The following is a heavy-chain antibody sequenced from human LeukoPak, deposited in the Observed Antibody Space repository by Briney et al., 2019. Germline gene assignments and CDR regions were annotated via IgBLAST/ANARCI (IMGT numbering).Heavy chain of an antibody. Sequence: SETLSLTCAVSGDSISSTNWWSWVRQPPGWGLEWIGEIYHSGSTNCNPSLKSRVNIAVDKSKNQFSLNLNSVTAADTAVYYCARVREDALDIWGPGTMVTVSS. D-gene: IGHD3-10*01. CDR3: ARVREDALDI. CDR2: IYHSGST. CDR1: GDSISSTNW. V-gene: IGHV4-4*02. J-gene: IGHJ3*02.